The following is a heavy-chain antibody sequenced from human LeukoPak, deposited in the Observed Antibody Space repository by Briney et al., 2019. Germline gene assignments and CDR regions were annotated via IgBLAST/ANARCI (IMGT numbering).Heavy chain of an antibody. CDR1: GGSVSSNIYY. D-gene: IGHD3-22*01. CDR2: IYYSGST. V-gene: IGHV4-61*01. CDR3: AREDSSGYLGY. Sequence: SETLSLTCTVSGGSVSSNIYYWNWIRQPPGKGLEWIGYIYYSGSTNYNPSLKSRVTISVDTSKNQFSLKLTSLPAADTAVYYCAREDSSGYLGYWGQGTLVTVSS. J-gene: IGHJ4*02.